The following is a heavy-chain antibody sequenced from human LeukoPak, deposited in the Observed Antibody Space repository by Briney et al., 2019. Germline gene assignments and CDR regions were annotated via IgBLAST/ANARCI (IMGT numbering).Heavy chain of an antibody. Sequence: PSETLSLTCAVYGGSFSGYYWSWIRQPPGKGLEWIGEINHSGSTNYNPSLKSRVTISVDTSKNQFSLKLSSVTAADTAVYYCATPGSGSYPGFGYWGQGTLVTVSS. J-gene: IGHJ4*02. D-gene: IGHD1-26*01. CDR3: ATPGSGSYPGFGY. CDR2: INHSGST. V-gene: IGHV4-34*01. CDR1: GGSFSGYY.